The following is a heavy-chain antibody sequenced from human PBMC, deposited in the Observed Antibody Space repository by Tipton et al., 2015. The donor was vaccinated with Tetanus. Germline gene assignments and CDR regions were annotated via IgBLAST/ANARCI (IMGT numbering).Heavy chain of an antibody. V-gene: IGHV1-69*04. CDR2: IIPILGIA. J-gene: IGHJ4*02. D-gene: IGHD4-17*01. CDR1: EGTFSSYA. CDR3: ARGGDLVYPHIDC. Sequence: QSGAEVKKPGSSVKVSCKPSEGTFSSYAFSWVRQAPGQGLEWMGRIIPILGIANYAQKFQGRVTITADKSTSTAYMELSSLRSEDTAVYYCARGGDLVYPHIDCWGQGTLVTVSS.